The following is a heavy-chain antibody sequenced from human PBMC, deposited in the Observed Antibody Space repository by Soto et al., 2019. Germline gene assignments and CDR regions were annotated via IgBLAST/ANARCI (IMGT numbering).Heavy chain of an antibody. V-gene: IGHV4-30-4*01. CDR1: GGSTSSDNY. CDR3: AREGGESSDGLYYFDS. CDR2: IYYSGNT. Sequence: SETLSLTYTVSGGSTSSDNYWSWIRQPPGKGLEWIGHIYYSGNTDYNPSLKSRLAISIDTSKNQFSLKLSSVTAADTAVYFCAREGGESSDGLYYFDSWGQVSLVTVSS. D-gene: IGHD3-16*01. J-gene: IGHJ4*02.